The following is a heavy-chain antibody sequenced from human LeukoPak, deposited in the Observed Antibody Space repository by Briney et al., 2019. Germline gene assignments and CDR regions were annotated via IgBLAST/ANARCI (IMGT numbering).Heavy chain of an antibody. D-gene: IGHD3-22*01. Sequence: GGSLRLSCAASGFIFSSFSMNWVRQAPGKGLEWVSYIRSDGARTDYTGAVKGRFTISRDNAKNSLYLQMNSLRVEDTAVYYCARAGDYYDSSGYYLVAYWGQGTLVTVSS. CDR1: GFIFSSFS. CDR2: IRSDGART. CDR3: ARAGDYYDSSGYYLVAY. J-gene: IGHJ4*02. V-gene: IGHV3-48*04.